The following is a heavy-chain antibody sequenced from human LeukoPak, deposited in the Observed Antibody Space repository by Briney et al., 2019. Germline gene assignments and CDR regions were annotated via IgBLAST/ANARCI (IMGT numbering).Heavy chain of an antibody. Sequence: GGSLRLSCAASGFTFSSYEMNWVRQAPGKGLEWVSYISSSGSTIYYADSVKGRFTISRDNAKNSLYLQMNSLRAEDTAVYHCAREGSYYDSPDAFDIWGQGTMVTVSS. CDR3: AREGSYYDSPDAFDI. CDR1: GFTFSSYE. J-gene: IGHJ3*02. CDR2: ISSSGSTI. D-gene: IGHD3-22*01. V-gene: IGHV3-48*03.